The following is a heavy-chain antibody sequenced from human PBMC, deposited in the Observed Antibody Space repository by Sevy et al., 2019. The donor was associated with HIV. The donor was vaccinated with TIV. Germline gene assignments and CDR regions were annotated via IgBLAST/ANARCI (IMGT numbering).Heavy chain of an antibody. CDR2: IYTSGNT. J-gene: IGHJ4*02. D-gene: IGHD3-22*01. Sequence: SETLSLTCTVSGGSIRSGNYYWNWIRQPAGKGLEWIGRIYTSGNTQYNSSLKSRVTIQVDTSKNQFSLGLGSGTAADTAMYYCARGLDYYDSSLGYWGQGTLVTVSS. CDR3: ARGLDYYDSSLGY. V-gene: IGHV4-61*02. CDR1: GGSIRSGNYY.